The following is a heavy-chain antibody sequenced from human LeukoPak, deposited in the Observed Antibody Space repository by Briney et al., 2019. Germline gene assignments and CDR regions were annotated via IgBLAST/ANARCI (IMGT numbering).Heavy chain of an antibody. V-gene: IGHV3-23*01. CDR2: IDRTDGNT. CDR1: GFTFSDYP. CDR3: AKDPYYYDSSGYFPFEF. J-gene: IGHJ4*02. D-gene: IGHD3-22*01. Sequence: GGSLRLSCAASGFTFSDYPMSWVRQAPGKGLEWVSSIDRTDGNTYYRDSVKGRFTISRDNSRNTLYLQMTSLRAEDTAFYYCAKDPYYYDSSGYFPFEFWGQGTLVSVS.